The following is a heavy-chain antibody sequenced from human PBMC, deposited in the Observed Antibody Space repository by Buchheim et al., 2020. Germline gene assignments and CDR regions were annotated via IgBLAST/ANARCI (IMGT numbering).Heavy chain of an antibody. V-gene: IGHV5-51*01. CDR3: ARRQEYSYGEIEY. CDR2: IYPGDSDT. CDR1: GYSFTNYW. Sequence: EVQLVQSGAEVKKPGESLKISCKGSGYSFTNYWIGWVRQTPGKGLEWMGIIYPGDSDTRYSPSFQGQVTISADNSHHTAYPQWSSLKASDTAIYYCARRQEYSYGEIEYWGQGTL. J-gene: IGHJ4*02. D-gene: IGHD5-18*01.